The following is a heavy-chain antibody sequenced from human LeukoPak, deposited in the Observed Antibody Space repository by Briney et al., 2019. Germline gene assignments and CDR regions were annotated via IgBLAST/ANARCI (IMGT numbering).Heavy chain of an antibody. J-gene: IGHJ4*02. CDR3: ARDSGWFRFDY. CDR1: GFTFSSYA. D-gene: IGHD6-13*01. Sequence: PGRSLRLSCAASGFTFSSYAMHWVRQAPGKGLEWVANIKEDGSEKYYVDSVKGRFTISRDNAKNSLYLQMNSLRAEDTAMYYCARDSGWFRFDYWGQGTLVTVSS. CDR2: IKEDGSEK. V-gene: IGHV3-7*03.